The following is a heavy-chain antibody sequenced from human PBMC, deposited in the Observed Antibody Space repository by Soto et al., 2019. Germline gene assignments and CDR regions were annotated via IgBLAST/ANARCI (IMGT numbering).Heavy chain of an antibody. CDR3: ARDHPPPIVVVVAATPLDP. Sequence: QVQLVQSGAEVKKPGASVKVSCKASGYTFTSYGISWVRQAPGQGLEWMGWISAYNGNTNYAQKLQGRVTMTTDTSTSTAYMERRSLRSDDTAVYYCARDHPPPIVVVVAATPLDPWGQGTLVTVSS. V-gene: IGHV1-18*01. CDR1: GYTFTSYG. CDR2: ISAYNGNT. D-gene: IGHD2-15*01. J-gene: IGHJ5*02.